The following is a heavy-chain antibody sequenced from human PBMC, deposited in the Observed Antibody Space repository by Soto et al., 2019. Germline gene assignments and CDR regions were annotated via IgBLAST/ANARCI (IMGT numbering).Heavy chain of an antibody. J-gene: IGHJ5*02. CDR1: GFPLRSFN. CDR2: FSSNSAYI. V-gene: IGHV3-21*01. D-gene: IGHD6-13*01. CDR3: TRDASRDSSARGWFDP. Sequence: GGSLRFSWAPSGFPLRSFNMNWVRQAPGKGLEWVSTFSSNSAYIYYTEALRGRFTISRDNAKNSLHLQMNSLRAEDTAVYYCTRDASRDSSARGWFDPWGPGTLGTVSS.